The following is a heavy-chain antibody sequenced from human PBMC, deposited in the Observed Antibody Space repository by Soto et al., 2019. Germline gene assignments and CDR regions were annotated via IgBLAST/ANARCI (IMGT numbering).Heavy chain of an antibody. CDR1: GCSISSSSFH. CDR3: ARRVRADGTDWWFDP. CDR2: IYYSGST. J-gene: IGHJ5*02. V-gene: IGHV4-39*01. D-gene: IGHD6-13*01. Sequence: SETLSLTCTVSGCSISSSSFHWSWIRQPPGKGLEWIGSIYYSGSTYYSPSLKSRVTISVDTSKNQFSLKLSSVTAADTAVYYCARRVRADGTDWWFDPWDQGSLVTVSS.